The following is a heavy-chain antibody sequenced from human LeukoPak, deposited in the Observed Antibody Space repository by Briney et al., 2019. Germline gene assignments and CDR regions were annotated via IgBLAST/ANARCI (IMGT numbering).Heavy chain of an antibody. CDR3: ARDIAVAGRRGYYYYYMDV. CDR1: GYTFTGYY. D-gene: IGHD6-19*01. J-gene: IGHJ6*03. Sequence: ASVKVSCKASGYTFTGYYMHWVRQAPGQGLEWMGWINPNSGGTNYAQKFQGRVTMTRDTSISTAYMELSRLRSDDTAVYYCARDIAVAGRRGYYYYYMDVWGKGTTVTISS. CDR2: INPNSGGT. V-gene: IGHV1-2*02.